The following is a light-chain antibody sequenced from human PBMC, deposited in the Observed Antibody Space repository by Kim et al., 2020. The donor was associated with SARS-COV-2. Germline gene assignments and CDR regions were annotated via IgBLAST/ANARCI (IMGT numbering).Light chain of an antibody. V-gene: IGLV3-21*04. CDR1: NIGGKN. CDR3: QVWDSSVVHVV. CDR2: YDS. J-gene: IGLJ2*01. Sequence: SYELTQPPSVSVSPGKTASITCGGDNIGGKNVHWYQQKPGQAPVLVIYYDSNRPSGIPERFSGSNSGNTATLTISRAEAGDEADYYCQVWDSSVVHVVFG.